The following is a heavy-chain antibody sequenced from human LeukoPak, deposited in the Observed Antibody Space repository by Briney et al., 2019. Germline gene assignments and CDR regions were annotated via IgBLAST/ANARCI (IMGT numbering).Heavy chain of an antibody. CDR3: ARNLAVAGTDYFDY. CDR1: GGSISSSSYY. J-gene: IGHJ4*02. CDR2: IYYSGST. V-gene: IGHV4-39*07. Sequence: NPSETLSLTCTVSGGSISSSSYYWGWIRQPPGKGLEWIGSIYYSGSTYYNPSLKSRVTISVDTSKNQFSLKLSSVTAADTAVYYCARNLAVAGTDYFDYWGQGTLVAVSS. D-gene: IGHD6-19*01.